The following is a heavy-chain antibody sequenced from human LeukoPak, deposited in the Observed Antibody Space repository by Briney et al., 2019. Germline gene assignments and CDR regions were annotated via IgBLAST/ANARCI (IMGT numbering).Heavy chain of an antibody. CDR2: IKSKTDGGTT. V-gene: IGHV3-15*01. Sequence: PGGSLRLSCAASGFTFSNAWMSWVRQAPGKGLEWVGRIKSKTDGGTTDYAAPVKGKFTISRDDSKNTLYLQMNSLKTEDTAVYYCTTLVTPNSDDYWGQGTLVTVSS. CDR3: TTLVTPNSDDY. J-gene: IGHJ4*02. CDR1: GFTFSNAW. D-gene: IGHD4-23*01.